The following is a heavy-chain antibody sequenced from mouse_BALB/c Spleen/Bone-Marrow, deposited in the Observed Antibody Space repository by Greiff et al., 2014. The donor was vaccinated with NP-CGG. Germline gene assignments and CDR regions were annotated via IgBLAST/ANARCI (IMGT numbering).Heavy chain of an antibody. CDR3: ARLGYYGWFAY. CDR1: GFDFSSYW. D-gene: IGHD1-1*01. V-gene: IGHV4-1*02. Sequence: EVQGVDSGGGLVQPGGSLQLSCAASGFDFSSYWMSWVRQAPGKGLEWIGEINPGSNTINYTPTLKVKFIIYRDNAKNLLYLKLSKVGYEDTDLYSCARLGYYGWFAYWGQGTLVTVSA. CDR2: INPGSNTI. J-gene: IGHJ3*01.